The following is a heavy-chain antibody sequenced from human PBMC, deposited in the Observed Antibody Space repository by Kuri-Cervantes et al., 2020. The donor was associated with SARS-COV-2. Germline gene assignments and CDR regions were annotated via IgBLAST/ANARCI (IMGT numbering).Heavy chain of an antibody. D-gene: IGHD4-17*01. CDR3: ARVGEWTTVTSYYFDY. Sequence: SETLSLTCTVSGGSISSHYWSWIRQPPGKGLEWIGYIYYSGSTNYNPSLKSRVTISVDTSKNQFSLKLSFVTAADTAVYYCARVGEWTTVTSYYFDYWGQGTLVTVSS. J-gene: IGHJ4*02. CDR2: IYYSGST. V-gene: IGHV4-59*11. CDR1: GGSISSHY.